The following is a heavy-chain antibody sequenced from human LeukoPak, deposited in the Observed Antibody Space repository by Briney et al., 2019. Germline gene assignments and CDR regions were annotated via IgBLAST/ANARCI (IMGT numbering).Heavy chain of an antibody. D-gene: IGHD3-22*01. V-gene: IGHV3-7*01. J-gene: IGHJ3*02. CDR2: MNQDGSEK. CDR1: GFTFSRSW. CDR3: ARDSSPYESSVYWDAFDI. Sequence: GGSLRVSCAASGFTFSRSWLTWVRQAPGKGLEWVANMNQDGSEKNYVDSVKGRFTISRDNAKNSLYLQMNSLRAEDTALYYCARDSSPYESSVYWDAFDIWGQGTTVTFSS.